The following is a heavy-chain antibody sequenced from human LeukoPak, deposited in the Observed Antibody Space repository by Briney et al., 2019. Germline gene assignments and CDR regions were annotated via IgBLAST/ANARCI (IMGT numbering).Heavy chain of an antibody. V-gene: IGHV3-23*01. CDR3: AKAGEWELLKGYFDY. CDR2: ISGSGGST. J-gene: IGHJ4*02. D-gene: IGHD1-26*01. Sequence: GGSLRLSCAASGFTFSSYAMSWVRQAPGKGLEWVSAISGSGGSTYCAYSVKGRFTISRDNSKNTLYLQMNSLRAEDTAVYYCAKAGEWELLKGYFDYWGQGTLVTVSS. CDR1: GFTFSSYA.